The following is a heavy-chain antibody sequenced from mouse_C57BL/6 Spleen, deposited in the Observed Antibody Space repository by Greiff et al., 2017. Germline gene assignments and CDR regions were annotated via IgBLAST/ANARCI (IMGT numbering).Heavy chain of an antibody. Sequence: QVQLQQSGAELASPGASVTLSCKASGYTFTDHIMNWVKKRPGQGLEWIGRIYPVSGETTYNQKFMGKATFSVDRSSSTVYMVLNSLTSEDPAVYYCASDYYGSNYFDYWGQGTTLTVSA. CDR3: ASDYYGSNYFDY. CDR2: IYPVSGET. CDR1: GYTFTDHI. J-gene: IGHJ2*01. D-gene: IGHD1-1*01. V-gene: IGHV1-11*01.